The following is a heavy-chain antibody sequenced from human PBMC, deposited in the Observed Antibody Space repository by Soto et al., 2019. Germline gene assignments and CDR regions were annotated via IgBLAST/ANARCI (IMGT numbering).Heavy chain of an antibody. Sequence: QVQLQESGPGLVKPSETLSLTCTVSGGSVTSGSYYWTWIRQPPGKRLEWIGYVYYSGSTKYNPSLESRVIISLDTSKNQFSLKLSSVTAAYTAVYYCARDQSVAGDYYYYGMDVWGQGTTVTVSS. CDR1: GGSVTSGSYY. V-gene: IGHV4-61*01. CDR2: VYYSGST. D-gene: IGHD6-19*01. CDR3: ARDQSVAGDYYYYGMDV. J-gene: IGHJ6*02.